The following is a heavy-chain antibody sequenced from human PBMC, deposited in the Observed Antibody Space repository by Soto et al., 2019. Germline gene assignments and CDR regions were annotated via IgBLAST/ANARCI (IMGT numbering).Heavy chain of an antibody. J-gene: IGHJ4*02. CDR3: ARDSPRNYDSSGPYDY. V-gene: IGHV4-61*01. Sequence: SETLSLTCTVSGGSVSSGSYYWSWIRQPPGKGLEWIGYIYYSGSTNYNPSLKSRVTISVDTSKNQFSLKLSSVTAADTAVYYCARDSPRNYDSSGPYDYWGQGTLVTV. D-gene: IGHD3-22*01. CDR1: GGSVSSGSYY. CDR2: IYYSGST.